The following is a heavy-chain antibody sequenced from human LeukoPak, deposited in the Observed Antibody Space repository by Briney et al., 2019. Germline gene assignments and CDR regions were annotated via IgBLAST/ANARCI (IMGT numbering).Heavy chain of an antibody. Sequence: SETLSLTCTVSGYSISSGYYWGWIRQPPGKGLEWIGSIYHSGSTYYNPSLKSRVTISVDTSKNQFSLRLNSATAADTAVYYCAGALRWLAHDLWGQGTLVTVSS. V-gene: IGHV4-38-2*02. CDR3: AGALRWLAHDL. J-gene: IGHJ5*02. D-gene: IGHD4-23*01. CDR1: GYSISSGYY. CDR2: IYHSGST.